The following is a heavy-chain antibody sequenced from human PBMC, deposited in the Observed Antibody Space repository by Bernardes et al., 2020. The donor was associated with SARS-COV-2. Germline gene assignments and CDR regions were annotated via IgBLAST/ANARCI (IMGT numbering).Heavy chain of an antibody. Sequence: SETLSLTCTVSGGSISSYYWSWIRQPAGKGLEWIWRIYTSGSTNYNPSLKSRVTMSVDTSKNQFSLKLSSVTAADTAVYYCARGSIIAVAGNYYYGMDVWGQGTTVTVSS. CDR3: ARGSIIAVAGNYYYGMDV. CDR2: IYTSGST. D-gene: IGHD6-19*01. J-gene: IGHJ6*02. CDR1: GGSISSYY. V-gene: IGHV4-4*07.